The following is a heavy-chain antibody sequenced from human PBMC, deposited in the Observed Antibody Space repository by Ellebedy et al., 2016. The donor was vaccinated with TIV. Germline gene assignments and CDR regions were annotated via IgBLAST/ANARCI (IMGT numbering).Heavy chain of an antibody. D-gene: IGHD3-22*01. Sequence: PGGSLRLSCVASGFTFSSYSMNWVRQAPGKGLEWISYISSSSSSIYYTDSVKGRFTMSRDNAKNSLFLQMNSLRVEDTAVYYCARDRGTTMTVSDYWGQGTLVTVSS. V-gene: IGHV3-48*04. J-gene: IGHJ4*02. CDR1: GFTFSSYS. CDR3: ARDRGTTMTVSDY. CDR2: ISSSSSSI.